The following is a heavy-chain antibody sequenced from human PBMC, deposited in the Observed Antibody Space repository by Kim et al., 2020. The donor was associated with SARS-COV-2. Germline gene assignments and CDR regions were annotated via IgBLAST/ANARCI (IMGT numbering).Heavy chain of an antibody. CDR3: ARFVGYASWFDP. Sequence: ASVKVSCKASGYTLTGYYMHWVRQAPGQGLEWMGWINTNTGGTNYAQNFQGRVTMTTDTSISTAYMELSRVTFDDTAVYYCARFVGYASWFDPWGQGTLVTVSS. CDR2: INTNTGGT. J-gene: IGHJ5*02. CDR1: GYTLTGYY. D-gene: IGHD5-18*01. V-gene: IGHV1-2*02.